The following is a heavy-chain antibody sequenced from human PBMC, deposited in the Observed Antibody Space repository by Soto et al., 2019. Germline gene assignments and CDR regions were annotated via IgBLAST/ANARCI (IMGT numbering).Heavy chain of an antibody. CDR2: IYYSGRT. D-gene: IGHD6-6*01. Sequence: SETLSLTCAVSGGSISSDYYYWSWIRQPPGKGLEWIGYIYYSGRTAYNPSLKSRIIISIDTSKNQFSLSLNSLNAADTAVYYCAGELSNSPEYFDFWGLGTMVTVSS. J-gene: IGHJ4*01. CDR3: AGELSNSPEYFDF. CDR1: GGSISSDYYY. V-gene: IGHV4-30-4*01.